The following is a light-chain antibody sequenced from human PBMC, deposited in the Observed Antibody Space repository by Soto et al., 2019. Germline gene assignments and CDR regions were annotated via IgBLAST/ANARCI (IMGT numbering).Light chain of an antibody. CDR3: QQYNKWQLT. Sequence: EIVMTQSPATLSVSPGERATLSCRASQSVSRNLAWYQQKPGQATRLLIYGASTTATDIAARISGSGSGTEFTLSISTLQSEDFAVYYCQQYNKWQLTFGGGTKVEIK. CDR2: GAS. V-gene: IGKV3-15*01. J-gene: IGKJ4*01. CDR1: QSVSRN.